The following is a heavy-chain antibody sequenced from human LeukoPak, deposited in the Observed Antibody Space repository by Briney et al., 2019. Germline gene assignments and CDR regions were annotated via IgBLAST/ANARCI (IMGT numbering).Heavy chain of an antibody. V-gene: IGHV4-4*02. J-gene: IGHJ4*02. CDR1: GGSISSSNW. CDR2: IYHSGST. D-gene: IGHD3-22*01. CDR3: AKDYYDSSGYYGLPDY. Sequence: ASETLSLTCAVSGGSISSSNWWSWVRQPPGKGLEWIGEIYHSGSTNYNPSLKSRVTMSVDTSKNQFSLKLSSVTAADTAVYYCAKDYYDSSGYYGLPDYWGQGTLVTVSS.